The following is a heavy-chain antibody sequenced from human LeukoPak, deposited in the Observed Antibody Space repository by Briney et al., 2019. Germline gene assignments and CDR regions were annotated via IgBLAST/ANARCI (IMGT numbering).Heavy chain of an antibody. D-gene: IGHD2-2*01. CDR3: ARYRPDCSSTSCYVVIDY. J-gene: IGHJ4*02. CDR1: GYTFTSYG. CDR2: IIPIFGTA. Sequence: AASVKVSCKASGYTFTSYGISWVRQAPGQGLEWMGGIIPIFGTANYAQKFRGRVTITADKSTRTAYMELSSLRSDDTAVYYCARYRPDCSSTSCYVVIDYWGQGTLVTVSS. V-gene: IGHV1-69*06.